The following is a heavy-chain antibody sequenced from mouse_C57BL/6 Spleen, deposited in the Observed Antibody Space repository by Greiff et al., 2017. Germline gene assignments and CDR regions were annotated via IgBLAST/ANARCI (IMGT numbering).Heavy chain of an antibody. Sequence: VQLKESGTVLARPGASVKMSCKTSGYTFTSYWMPWVKQRPGQGLEWIGAIYPGTSATSYNPKFKGQAKLTAVTSARSAYMERSSLTKEDSAVYYCTRLVTTVVEDAMDYWGQGTSVTVSS. D-gene: IGHD1-1*01. CDR1: GYTFTSYW. CDR2: IYPGTSAT. CDR3: TRLVTTVVEDAMDY. V-gene: IGHV1-5*01. J-gene: IGHJ4*01.